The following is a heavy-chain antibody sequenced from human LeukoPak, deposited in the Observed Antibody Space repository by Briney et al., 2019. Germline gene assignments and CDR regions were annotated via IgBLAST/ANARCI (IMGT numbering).Heavy chain of an antibody. CDR2: IYYSGST. V-gene: IGHV4-39*07. CDR1: GGSISSSSYY. D-gene: IGHD3-9*01. J-gene: IGHJ4*02. Sequence: ASETLSLTCTVSGGSISSSSYYWGWIRQPPGKGLEWIGSIYYSGSTYYNPSLKSRVTISVDTSKNQFSLKLSSVTAADTAVYYCARVLILTGYYFDYWGQGTLVTVSS. CDR3: ARVLILTGYYFDY.